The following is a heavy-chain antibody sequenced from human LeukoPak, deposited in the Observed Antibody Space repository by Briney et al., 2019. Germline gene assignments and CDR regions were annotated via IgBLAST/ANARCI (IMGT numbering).Heavy chain of an antibody. CDR3: ARESGDYYDSSGYYFH. V-gene: IGHV3-66*01. J-gene: IGHJ4*02. Sequence: GGSLRLSCAASGFTVSSNYMSWVRQAPGKGLEWVSVIYSGGSTYYADSVKGRFTISRDNSKNTLYLQMNSLRAEDTAVYYCARESGDYYDSSGYYFHWGQGTLVTVSS. D-gene: IGHD3-22*01. CDR1: GFTVSSNY. CDR2: IYSGGST.